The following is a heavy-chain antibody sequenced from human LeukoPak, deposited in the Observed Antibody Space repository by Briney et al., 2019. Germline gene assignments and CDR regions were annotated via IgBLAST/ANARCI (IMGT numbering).Heavy chain of an antibody. V-gene: IGHV4-39*07. CDR2: FYYSGST. J-gene: IGHJ6*02. Sequence: SETLSLTCTVSGGSISSSVSYWGWFRQPPGKGLEWIGGFYYSGSTYHTYYNPSLKSGVTISRDTSKNQFSLNLSSVTAADTGVYYCAREFGVIRHGDPSSGMDVWGQGTTVTVSS. CDR1: GGSISSSVSY. CDR3: AREFGVIRHGDPSSGMDV. D-gene: IGHD4-17*01.